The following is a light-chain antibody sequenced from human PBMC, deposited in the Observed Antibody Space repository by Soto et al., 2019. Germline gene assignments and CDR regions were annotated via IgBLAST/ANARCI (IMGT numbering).Light chain of an antibody. CDR3: QQYVASPYT. J-gene: IGKJ2*01. V-gene: IGKV3-15*01. Sequence: EILMTQSPATLSLSPGETATLSCRASQSVSSSLAWYQQQPGQAPRLVIYGASTRATGIPARFSASGSGTDFTLTISSLEPEDFAVYYCQQYVASPYTFGQGTKVDI. CDR1: QSVSSS. CDR2: GAS.